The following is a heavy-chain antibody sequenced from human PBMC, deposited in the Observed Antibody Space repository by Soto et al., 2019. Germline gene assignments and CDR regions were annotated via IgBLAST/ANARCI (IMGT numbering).Heavy chain of an antibody. V-gene: IGHV4-59*08. CDR2: IYYTGST. J-gene: IGHJ3*02. D-gene: IGHD6-13*01. Sequence: TETLSLTCSVSGGSISSFYWSWVRQPPGKGLEGIGYIYYTGSTTYNPSLKSRVAISVDTSNNQFSLKLRSVTAAVTAVYYCARHKPAADAFDIWGQGTMVTVSS. CDR1: GGSISSFY. CDR3: ARHKPAADAFDI.